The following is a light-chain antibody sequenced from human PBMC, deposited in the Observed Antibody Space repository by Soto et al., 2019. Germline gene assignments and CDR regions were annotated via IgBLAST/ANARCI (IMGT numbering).Light chain of an antibody. CDR1: SSNIGNDY. J-gene: IGLJ1*01. CDR3: GTWDSNVSVSYV. V-gene: IGLV1-51*01. CDR2: DNN. Sequence: QSVLTQPPSVSAAPGQKVTISCSGSSSNIGNDYVSWYQQLPGTAPKLLIYDNNKRPSGIPDRFPGSKSGTSATLGITGLQTGDEADYFCGTWDSNVSVSYVFGAGTKVTVL.